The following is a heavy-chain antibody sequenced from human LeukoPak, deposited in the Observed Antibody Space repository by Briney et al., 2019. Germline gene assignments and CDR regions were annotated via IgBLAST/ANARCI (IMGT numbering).Heavy chain of an antibody. CDR3: ARVGGLPDYYYYGMDV. J-gene: IGHJ6*02. Sequence: ASVKVSCKASGYAFTSYGISWVRQAPGQGLEWMGWISAYNGNTNYAQKLQGRVTMTTDTSTSTAYMELRSLRSDDTAVYYCARVGGLPDYYYYGMDVWGQGTTVTVSS. D-gene: IGHD4-23*01. CDR1: GYAFTSYG. V-gene: IGHV1-18*01. CDR2: ISAYNGNT.